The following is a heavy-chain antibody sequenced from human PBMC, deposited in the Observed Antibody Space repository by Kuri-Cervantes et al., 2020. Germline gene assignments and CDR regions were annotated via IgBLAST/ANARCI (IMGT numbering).Heavy chain of an antibody. CDR3: ARFGESWTDY. CDR2: IYHSGST. Sequence: SETLSLTCAVSGGSISSGGYSWSWIRQPPGKGLEWIRYIYHSGSTYYNPSLKSRVTISVDTSKNQFSLKLSSVTAADTAVYYCARFGESWTDYWGQGTLVTVSS. CDR1: GGSISSGGYS. D-gene: IGHD3-10*01. J-gene: IGHJ4*02. V-gene: IGHV4-30-2*01.